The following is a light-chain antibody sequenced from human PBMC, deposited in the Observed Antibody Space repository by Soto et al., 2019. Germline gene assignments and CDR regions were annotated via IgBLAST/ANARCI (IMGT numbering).Light chain of an antibody. CDR3: QQYNNWSPPYT. CDR2: GAS. V-gene: IGKV3-15*01. J-gene: IGKJ2*01. CDR1: QSVSSN. Sequence: EIVMPQSPATLSVSPGERATLSCRASQSVSSNLAWYQQKPVQAPRLLIYGASTRATGIPARFSGSGSGTEFTLTISSLQSEDFAVYYCQQYNNWSPPYTFGQGTKLEIK.